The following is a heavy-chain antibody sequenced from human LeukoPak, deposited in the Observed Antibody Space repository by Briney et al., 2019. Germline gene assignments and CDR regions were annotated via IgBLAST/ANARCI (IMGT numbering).Heavy chain of an antibody. V-gene: IGHV3-33*01. Sequence: GRSLRLSCAASGFTFSSYGMHWVRQAPGKGLEWVAVIWYDGSNKYYADSVKGRFTISRDNTKNTLYLQMNSLRAEDTAVYYCARAHSSGWYYFDHWGQGTLVTVSS. J-gene: IGHJ4*02. CDR1: GFTFSSYG. CDR3: ARAHSSGWYYFDH. D-gene: IGHD6-19*01. CDR2: IWYDGSNK.